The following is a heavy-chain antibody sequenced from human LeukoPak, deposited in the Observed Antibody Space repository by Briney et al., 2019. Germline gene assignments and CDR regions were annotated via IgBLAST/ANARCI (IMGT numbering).Heavy chain of an antibody. V-gene: IGHV4-34*01. CDR1: GGSFSGYY. CDR2: INHSGST. CDR3: VNIVVVPAATMRGVDY. Sequence: PSETLSLTCAVYGGSFSGYYWSWIRQPPGKGLEWIGEINHSGSTNYNPSLKSRVTISVDTSKNQFSLKLSSVTAADTAVYYCVNIVVVPAATMRGVDYWGQGTLVTVSS. D-gene: IGHD2-2*01. J-gene: IGHJ4*02.